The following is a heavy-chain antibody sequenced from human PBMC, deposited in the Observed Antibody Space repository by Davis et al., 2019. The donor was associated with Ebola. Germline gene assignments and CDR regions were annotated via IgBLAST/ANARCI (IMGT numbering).Heavy chain of an antibody. CDR3: AREYSGSYLGY. D-gene: IGHD1-26*01. V-gene: IGHV5-51*01. Sequence: GESLKIFCTGSGYSFTSYWNGWVRQMPGKGLEWMGIIYHADSDTRHSPSFQGQVTISHDKSLSTAYLQWSNLKASDTAMYYWAREYSGSYLGYWGQGTLVAVSS. CDR2: IYHADSDT. J-gene: IGHJ4*02. CDR1: GYSFTSYW.